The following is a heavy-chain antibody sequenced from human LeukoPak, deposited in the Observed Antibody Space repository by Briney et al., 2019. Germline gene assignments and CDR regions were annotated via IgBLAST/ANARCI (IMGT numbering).Heavy chain of an antibody. CDR3: AKEYCGADCTDVFET. V-gene: IGHV4-4*02. D-gene: IGHD2-21*02. CDR1: GVSINTNHW. Sequence: KSSETLSLTCVVSGVSINTNHWWSWVRQPPGKGLEWIGEIYHNGNTAYNPSLKSRVTISVDKSKNQVSLKLTSVTAADTALYYCAKEYCGADCTDVFETWGQGTMVTVFS. J-gene: IGHJ3*02. CDR2: IYHNGNT.